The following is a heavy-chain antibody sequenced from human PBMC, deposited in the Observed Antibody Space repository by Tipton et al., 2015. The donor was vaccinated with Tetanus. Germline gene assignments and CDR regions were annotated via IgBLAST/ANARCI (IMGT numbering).Heavy chain of an antibody. CDR2: INAGNGNT. Sequence: QLVQPGAEVKKPGASVRVSCKASGYTFTSYAMHWVRQAPGQRLEWMGWINAGNGNTKYSQKFQGRVTITRDTSASTAYMELSSLRSEDTAVYYCAMLYDFWSGYFPGGMDVWGQGTTVTVSS. D-gene: IGHD3-3*01. CDR1: GYTFTSYA. V-gene: IGHV1-3*01. J-gene: IGHJ6*02. CDR3: AMLYDFWSGYFPGGMDV.